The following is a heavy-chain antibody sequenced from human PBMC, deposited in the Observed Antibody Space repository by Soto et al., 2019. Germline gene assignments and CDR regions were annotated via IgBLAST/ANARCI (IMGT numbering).Heavy chain of an antibody. V-gene: IGHV3-30-3*01. D-gene: IGHD6-13*01. Sequence: SLRLSCAASGFTFSTYAMHWVRQAPGKGLEWVAVISYDGSTKYYADSVKGRFTCSRDNSKNTLYLQMNSLRAEDTAVYFCARDHPYSSTWKGDHYYGMDVCGQGTTVTVS. CDR3: ARDHPYSSTWKGDHYYGMDV. CDR1: GFTFSTYA. J-gene: IGHJ6*02. CDR2: ISYDGSTK.